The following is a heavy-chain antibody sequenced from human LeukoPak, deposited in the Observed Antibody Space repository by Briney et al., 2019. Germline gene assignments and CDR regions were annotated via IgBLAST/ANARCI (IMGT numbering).Heavy chain of an antibody. V-gene: IGHV5-51*01. CDR1: GYRFSSYW. J-gene: IGHJ4*02. CDR2: IYPGDSDI. D-gene: IGHD1-1*01. CDR3: ARPDPNWYYFDY. Sequence: GESLKISCKGSGYRFSSYWIGWVRQMPGKGLEWMGIIYPGDSDIRYSPSFQVQVTISADKSISTVYLQWSSLKASDTAMYYCARPDPNWYYFDYWGQGTLVTVSS.